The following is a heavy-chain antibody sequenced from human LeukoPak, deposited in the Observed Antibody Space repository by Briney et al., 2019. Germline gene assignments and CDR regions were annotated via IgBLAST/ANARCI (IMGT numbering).Heavy chain of an antibody. CDR3: ARLNFDI. Sequence: PGGSLRLSCAASGFTFSSYAMSWVRQAPGKGLEWIGSIYYSGSTYYNPFLKSRVTISVDTSKNQFSLKLSSVTALDTAVYYCARLNFDIWAKGQWSPSLQ. CDR1: GFTFSSYA. CDR2: IYYSGST. J-gene: IGHJ3*02. V-gene: IGHV4-38-2*01.